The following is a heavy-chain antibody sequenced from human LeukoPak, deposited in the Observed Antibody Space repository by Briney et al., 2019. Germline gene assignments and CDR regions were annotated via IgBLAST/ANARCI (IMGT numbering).Heavy chain of an antibody. D-gene: IGHD3-9*01. CDR3: ARYFDWLPFDY. CDR2: INSDGSST. J-gene: IGHJ4*02. CDR1: GFTVSSNY. V-gene: IGHV3-74*01. Sequence: GGSLRLSCAASGFTVSSNYMSWVRQAPGKGLVWVSRINSDGSSTSYADSVKGRFTISRDNAKNTLYLQMNSLRAEDTAVYYCARYFDWLPFDYWGQGTLVTVSS.